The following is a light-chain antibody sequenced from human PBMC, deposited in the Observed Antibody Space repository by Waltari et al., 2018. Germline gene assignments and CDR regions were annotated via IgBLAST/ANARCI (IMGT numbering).Light chain of an antibody. Sequence: QSALTQPRSVSGSPGQSVTISCTGTSSDGGGYDYVSWYQQQSAKAPKLIIFGVTERPSGVPDRFSGSKSGNTASLTISGLQSEDEADYYCCSYAGSYTEVFGTGTTVTVL. V-gene: IGLV2-11*01. CDR1: SSDGGGYDY. J-gene: IGLJ1*01. CDR3: CSYAGSYTEV. CDR2: GVT.